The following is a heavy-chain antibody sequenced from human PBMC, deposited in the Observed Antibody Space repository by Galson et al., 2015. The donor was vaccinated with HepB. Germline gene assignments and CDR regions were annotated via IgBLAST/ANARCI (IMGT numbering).Heavy chain of an antibody. D-gene: IGHD2-21*02. V-gene: IGHV4-39*07. CDR3: ARRRIVVVTAMESSDAFDI. CDR2: IYTSGST. J-gene: IGHJ3*02. Sequence: ETLSLTCTVSGGSISSSSYYWGWIRQPPGKGLEWIGSIYTSGSTNYNPSLKSRVTISVDTSKNQFSLKLSSVTAADTAVYYCARRRIVVVTAMESSDAFDIWGQGTMVTVSS. CDR1: GGSISSSSYY.